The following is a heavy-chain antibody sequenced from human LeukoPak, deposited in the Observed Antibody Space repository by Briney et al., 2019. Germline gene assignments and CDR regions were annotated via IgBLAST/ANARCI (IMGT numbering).Heavy chain of an antibody. D-gene: IGHD3-16*02. CDR2: ITGSGPTT. J-gene: IGHJ5*01. Sequence: GSLRLSCVASGFTFGDYAMTWVRQAPGKGLEWVSAITGSGPTTYYAASVQGRFTISRDNSNNLVFLQMNNLRVDDTAVYYCAKAPDFVWGSYRNNYFDSWGQGTLVSVS. CDR1: GFTFGDYA. V-gene: IGHV3-23*01. CDR3: AKAPDFVWGSYRNNYFDS.